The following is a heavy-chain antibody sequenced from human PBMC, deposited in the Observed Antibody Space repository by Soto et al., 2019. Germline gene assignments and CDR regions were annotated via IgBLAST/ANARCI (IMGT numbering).Heavy chain of an antibody. D-gene: IGHD6-13*01. CDR3: ARRGYSSNWYRGFDL. V-gene: IGHV1-8*01. Sequence: QVQLVQSGAEVKKPGASVKVSCKASGYTFTSYDINWVRQATGQGLEWMGWMNPNSGNTGYAQRFQGRVTMTRDTSVSTAYMELSSLRSEDTAVYYCARRGYSSNWYRGFDLWGRGTLVTVSS. CDR1: GYTFTSYD. CDR2: MNPNSGNT. J-gene: IGHJ2*01.